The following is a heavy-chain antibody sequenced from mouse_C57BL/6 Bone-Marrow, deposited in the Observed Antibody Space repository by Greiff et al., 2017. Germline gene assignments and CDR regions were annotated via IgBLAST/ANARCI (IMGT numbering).Heavy chain of an antibody. V-gene: IGHV14-4*01. CDR3: TFYSYWGY. Sequence: VQLQQSGAELVRPGASVKLSCTASGFNIKDDYMNWVKQRPEQGLEWIGWIDPENGDTEYASKFQGKATITADTSSNTAYLQLSSLTSEDTAVYYCTFYSYWGYCGQGTTLTVSS. CDR2: IDPENGDT. D-gene: IGHD2-12*01. J-gene: IGHJ2*01. CDR1: GFNIKDDY.